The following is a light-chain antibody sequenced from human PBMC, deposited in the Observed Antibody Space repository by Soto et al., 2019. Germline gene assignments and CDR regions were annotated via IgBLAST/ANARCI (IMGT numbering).Light chain of an antibody. V-gene: IGLV1-44*01. CDR3: ATWDERVNGWV. Sequence: QSVLTQPPSAPGTSGQRVTISCSGSRSNIGYNGVQWFQQDPITTPKLLIYSNDHRPSGVPDRFSGSKSGTSASLAISGLQSGDEAYYYCATWDERVNGWVFGGGTQLTVL. J-gene: IGLJ3*02. CDR1: RSNIGYNG. CDR2: SND.